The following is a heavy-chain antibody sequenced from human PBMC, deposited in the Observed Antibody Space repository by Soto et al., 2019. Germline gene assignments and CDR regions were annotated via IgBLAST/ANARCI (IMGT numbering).Heavy chain of an antibody. Sequence: GASVKVSCKASGYTFTSYAMHWVRQAPGQRLEWMGWINAGNGNTKYSQKFQGRVTITRDTSASTAYMELSSLRSEDTAVYYCARDKAYSSGWYDPFDYWGQGNLVTVSS. D-gene: IGHD6-19*01. CDR2: INAGNGNT. V-gene: IGHV1-3*01. J-gene: IGHJ4*02. CDR3: ARDKAYSSGWYDPFDY. CDR1: GYTFTSYA.